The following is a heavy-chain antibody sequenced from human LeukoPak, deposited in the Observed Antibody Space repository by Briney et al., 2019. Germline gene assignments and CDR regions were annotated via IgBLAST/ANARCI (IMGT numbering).Heavy chain of an antibody. CDR2: ISGSGGST. D-gene: IGHD2-15*01. CDR3: AKGREYCSGGSCYSL. J-gene: IGHJ4*02. V-gene: IGHV3-23*01. CDR1: GFTFGSYA. Sequence: GGSLRLSCAASGFTFGSYAMSWVRQAPGKGLEWVSAISGSGGSTYYADSVKGRFTISRDNSKNTLYLQMNSLRAEDTAVYYCAKGREYCSGGSCYSLGGQGTLVTVSS.